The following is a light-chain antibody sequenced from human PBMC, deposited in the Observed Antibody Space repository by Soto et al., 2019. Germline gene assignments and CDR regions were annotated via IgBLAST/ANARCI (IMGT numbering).Light chain of an antibody. J-gene: IGKJ1*01. CDR2: KAS. Sequence: DIQMNQSPSTLSASVGDRVTITCRASQSITAWLAWFQQKPGKAPKLLVSKASSLQSAVPPRFSGSGSGTEFTLTISILQPDDSATYYCHQHTPHAPCPFGPETK. CDR1: QSITAW. CDR3: HQHTPHAPCP. V-gene: IGKV1-5*03.